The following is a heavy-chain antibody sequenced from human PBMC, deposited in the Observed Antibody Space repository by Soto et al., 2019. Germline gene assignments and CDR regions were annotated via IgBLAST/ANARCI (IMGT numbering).Heavy chain of an antibody. CDR1: GGSFSGYY. D-gene: IGHD6-6*01. J-gene: IGHJ6*02. CDR2: INHSGST. CDR3: ARGLSAARPPYYYYYYGMDV. V-gene: IGHV4-34*01. Sequence: PSETLSLTCAVYGGSFSGYYWSWIRQPPGKGLEWIGEINHSGSTNYNPSLKSRVTISVDTSKNQFSLKLSSVTAADTAVYYCARGLSAARPPYYYYYYGMDVWGQGTT.